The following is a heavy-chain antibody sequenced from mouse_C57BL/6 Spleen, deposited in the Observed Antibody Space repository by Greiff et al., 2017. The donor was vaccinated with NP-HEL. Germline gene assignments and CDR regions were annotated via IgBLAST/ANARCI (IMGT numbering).Heavy chain of an antibody. CDR2: IDPETGGT. V-gene: IGHV1-15*01. D-gene: IGHD1-1*01. CDR1: GYTFTDYE. J-gene: IGHJ2*01. CDR3: TRSRYSSSYYDY. Sequence: VQLQQSGAELVRPGASVTLSCKASGYTFTDYEMHWVKQTPVHGLEWIGAIDPETGGTAYNQKFKGKAILTADKSSSTAYMELRSLTSEDSAVYYCTRSRYSSSYYDYWGQGTTLTVSS.